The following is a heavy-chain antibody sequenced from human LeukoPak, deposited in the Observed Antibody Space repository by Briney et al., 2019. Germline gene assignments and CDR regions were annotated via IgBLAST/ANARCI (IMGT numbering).Heavy chain of an antibody. V-gene: IGHV1-18*01. J-gene: IGHJ5*02. CDR3: ARDDCSSTSCYAGSWFDP. CDR2: ISAYNGNT. CDR1: GYTFTSYV. D-gene: IGHD2-2*01. Sequence: SVKVSCKASGYTFTSYVISWVRQAPGQGLEWIGWISAYNGNTNYARKRQGRVTMTTDTSTSTAYMELRSLRSDDTAVYYCARDDCSSTSCYAGSWFDPWGQGTLVTVSS.